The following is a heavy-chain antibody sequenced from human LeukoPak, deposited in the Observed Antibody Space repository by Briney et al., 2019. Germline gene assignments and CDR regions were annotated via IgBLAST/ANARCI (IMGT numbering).Heavy chain of an antibody. CDR1: GYTFTNYF. CDR2: INPSGGGT. V-gene: IGHV1-46*01. CDR3: ARDDDFWSGYPMDV. J-gene: IGHJ6*02. D-gene: IGHD3-3*01. Sequence: GASVKVSCKASGYTFTNYFMHWVRQAPGQGLEWMGVINPSGGGTTYAQRFQGRVTMTTDTSTSTAYMELRSLRSDDTAVYYCARDDDFWSGYPMDVWGQGTTVTVSS.